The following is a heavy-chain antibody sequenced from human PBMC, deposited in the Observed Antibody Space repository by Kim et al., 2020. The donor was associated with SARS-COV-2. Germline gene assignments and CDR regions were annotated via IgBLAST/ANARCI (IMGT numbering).Heavy chain of an antibody. J-gene: IGHJ4*02. CDR2: GAAT. Sequence: GAATYYADTVGGRFTISRDNTKNTLSLQMNRLRAEDTALYYCAKTWQLDYWGQGTLVTVSS. D-gene: IGHD6-13*01. V-gene: IGHV3-23*01. CDR3: AKTWQLDY.